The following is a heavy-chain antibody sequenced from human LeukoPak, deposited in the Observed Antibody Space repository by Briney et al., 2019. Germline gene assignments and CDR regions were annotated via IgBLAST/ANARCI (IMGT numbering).Heavy chain of an antibody. V-gene: IGHV1-18*01. D-gene: IGHD3-16*01. CDR1: GYTFTSYG. CDR3: ARAWGSPDYYYYYMDV. J-gene: IGHJ6*03. Sequence: GASVKVSCKASGYTFTSYGISWVRQAPGQGRAWMGWISAYNGNTNYAQKLQGRVTMTTDTSTSTAYMELRSLRSDDTAVYYCARAWGSPDYYYYYMDVWGKGTTVTVSS. CDR2: ISAYNGNT.